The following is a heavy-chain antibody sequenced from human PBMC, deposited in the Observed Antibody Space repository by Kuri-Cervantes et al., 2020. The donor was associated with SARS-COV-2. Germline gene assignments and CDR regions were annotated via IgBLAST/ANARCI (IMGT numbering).Heavy chain of an antibody. J-gene: IGHJ4*02. D-gene: IGHD6-19*01. CDR3: AKDIAVAGHFDY. Sequence: GGSLRLSCAASGFTFSSYAMSWVRQAPGKGLEWVSVIYSGGSSTYYADSVKGRFTISRDNSKNTLYLQMNSLRAEDTAVYYCAKDIAVAGHFDYWGQGTLVTVS. CDR2: IYSGGSST. V-gene: IGHV3-23*03. CDR1: GFTFSSYA.